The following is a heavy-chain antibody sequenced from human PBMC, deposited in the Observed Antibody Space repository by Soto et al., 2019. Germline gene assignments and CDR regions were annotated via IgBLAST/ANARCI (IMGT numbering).Heavy chain of an antibody. J-gene: IGHJ6*02. CDR3: ARDPGYSSSLYYGMDV. CDR2: IYSGGST. CDR1: GFTVSSNY. V-gene: IGHV3-53*01. Sequence: EVQLVESGGGLIQPGGSLRLSCAASGFTVSSNYMSWVRQAPGKGLEGVSVIYSGGSTYYADSVKRRFTISRDNSKNTLYLQMNSLRAEDTAVYYCARDPGYSSSLYYGMDVWGQGTTVTVSS. D-gene: IGHD6-6*01.